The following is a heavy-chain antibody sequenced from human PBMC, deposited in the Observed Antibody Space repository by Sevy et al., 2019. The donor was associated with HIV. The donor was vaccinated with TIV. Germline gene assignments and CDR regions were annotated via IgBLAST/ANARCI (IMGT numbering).Heavy chain of an antibody. CDR3: ARDPRMYGDYLLAYFDY. V-gene: IGHV3-33*01. CDR2: IGYDGSNK. D-gene: IGHD2-8*01. CDR1: GFTPSTYG. J-gene: IGHJ4*02. Sequence: GGSLRLSCAASGFTPSTYGMHWVRQAPGKGLEWVAVIGYDGSNKYYADSVRGRLTISRDNSKNTLFLQMDSLRGEDKAVYYCARDPRMYGDYLLAYFDYWGQGTLVTVSS.